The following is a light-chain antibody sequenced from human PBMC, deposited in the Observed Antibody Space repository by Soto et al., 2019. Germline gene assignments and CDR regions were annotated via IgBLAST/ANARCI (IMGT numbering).Light chain of an antibody. J-gene: IGLJ2*01. CDR2: LSSDGSH. V-gene: IGLV4-69*01. CDR3: QTWDTGARVV. Sequence: QSVLTQSPSASAALGASVKLTCTLSSGHSSYAIAWHQQQPEKVPRYLMKLSSDGSHSKGDGIPDRFSGSSSGAERYLTISSLQSEDEADYYCQTWDTGARVVFGGGTQLTVL. CDR1: SGHSSYA.